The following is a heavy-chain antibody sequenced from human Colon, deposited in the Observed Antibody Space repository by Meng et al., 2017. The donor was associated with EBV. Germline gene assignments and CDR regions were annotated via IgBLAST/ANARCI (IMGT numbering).Heavy chain of an antibody. CDR3: TDVGGDMI. CDR2: IKRASDGGTT. D-gene: IGHD3-10*01. J-gene: IGHJ4*02. CDR1: GFTFTKPH. V-gene: IGHV3-15*01. Sequence: GKVVGSGGGFGNAGVFLRLSCAASGFTFTKPHMTWVRQAPGKGLEWVCRIKRASDGGTTDYAAPVKGRFTISRDDSKSTVYLQMNSLKSEDTGVYYCTDVGGDMIWGQGTLVTVSS.